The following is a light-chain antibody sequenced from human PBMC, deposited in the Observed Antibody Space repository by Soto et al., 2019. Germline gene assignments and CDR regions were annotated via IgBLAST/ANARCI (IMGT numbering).Light chain of an antibody. Sequence: DIQMTQNPSSLSASVGDRVTITCQASQDISNYLNWYQQKPGKAPKLLIYDASNLETGVPSRFSGSGSGTDFTFTISSLQPEDIATYYCQQYDNLPTFGGGSKV. CDR2: DAS. CDR1: QDISNY. CDR3: QQYDNLPT. V-gene: IGKV1-33*01. J-gene: IGKJ4*01.